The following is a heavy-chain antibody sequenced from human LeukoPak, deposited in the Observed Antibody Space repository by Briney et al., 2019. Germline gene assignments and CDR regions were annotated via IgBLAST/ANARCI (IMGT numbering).Heavy chain of an antibody. D-gene: IGHD6-6*01. V-gene: IGHV1-69*06. CDR3: AREEGSSALIDY. Sequence: PSVKVSCKASGGTFSSYAISWVRQAPGRGLEWMGRIIPIFGTANYAQKFQGRVTITADKSTSTAYMELSSLRSEDTAVYYCAREEGSSALIDYWGQGTLVTVSS. CDR2: IIPIFGTA. CDR1: GGTFSSYA. J-gene: IGHJ4*02.